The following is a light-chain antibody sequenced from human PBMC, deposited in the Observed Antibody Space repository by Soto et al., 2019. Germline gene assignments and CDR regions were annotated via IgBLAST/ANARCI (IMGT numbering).Light chain of an antibody. CDR2: AAS. V-gene: IGKV3-20*01. J-gene: IGKJ1*01. CDR1: QRISSSY. Sequence: EVVLTQSPGTLSLSPGERTTLSCRASQRISSSYLAWYQQKPGQAPRLLIYAASSRVTGIPDRFSGSGSGTDFTLTISRLESEDFAVYYCQQYGSSRWTFGQGTKVEIK. CDR3: QQYGSSRWT.